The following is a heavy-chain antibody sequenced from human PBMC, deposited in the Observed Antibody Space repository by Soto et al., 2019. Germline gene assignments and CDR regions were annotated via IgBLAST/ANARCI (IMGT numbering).Heavy chain of an antibody. J-gene: IGHJ4*02. V-gene: IGHV4-61*01. D-gene: IGHD3-22*01. CDR1: GGSVRSGSYY. CDR2: IYQSGTT. CDR3: ARDSSGRHDY. Sequence: QLQLQESGPGLLQPSETLSLTCSVSGGSVRSGSYYWTWIRQPPGKGLEWIGYIYQSGTTNYNASLKSRVNISIDTSKNQFFLKLNSVTAADTAVYYCARDSSGRHDYWGQGTLVTFSS.